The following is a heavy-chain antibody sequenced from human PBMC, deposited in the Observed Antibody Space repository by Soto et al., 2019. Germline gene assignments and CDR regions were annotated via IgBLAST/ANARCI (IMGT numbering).Heavy chain of an antibody. Sequence: SETLSLTCAVYGGSFSGYYWSWIRQPPGKGLEWIGEINHSGSTNYNPSLKSRVTISVDTSKNQFSLKLSSVTAADTAVYYCARARSTYYGFWSGLERSKNWFDPWGQGTLVTVSS. CDR2: INHSGST. J-gene: IGHJ5*02. CDR3: ARARSTYYGFWSGLERSKNWFDP. V-gene: IGHV4-34*01. CDR1: GGSFSGYY. D-gene: IGHD3-3*01.